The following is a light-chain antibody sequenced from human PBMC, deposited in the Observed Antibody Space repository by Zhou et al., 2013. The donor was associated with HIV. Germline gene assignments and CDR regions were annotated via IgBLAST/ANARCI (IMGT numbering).Light chain of an antibody. CDR1: NSDVGLYNY. V-gene: IGLV2-14*01. CDR3: SSYTTSSTLV. Sequence: QSALTQPASVSGPPGQSITISCTGTNSDVGLYNYVSWYQQHPGKAPKLIIYDVNKRPSGVSHRFSGSKSDNTASLTISGLQAEDEADYYCSSYTTSSTLVFGGGTKLTVL. J-gene: IGLJ2*01. CDR2: DVN.